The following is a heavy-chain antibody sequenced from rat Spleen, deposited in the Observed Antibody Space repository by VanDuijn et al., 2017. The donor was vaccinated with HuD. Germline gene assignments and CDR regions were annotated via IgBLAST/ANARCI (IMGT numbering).Heavy chain of an antibody. D-gene: IGHD4-1*01. CDR1: GFTFSNAW. Sequence: EVQLVETGGSLVQPGKSLKLTCATSGFTFSNAWMHWVRQSPEKQLEWVAQIKAKSNNYATYYAESVKGRFTISRDDSKSSVYLQMNSLKEEDTAIYYCTWRTLRAPFDYWGQGVMVPVSS. CDR2: IKAKSNNYAT. V-gene: IGHV6-8*01. CDR3: TWRTLRAPFDY. J-gene: IGHJ2*01.